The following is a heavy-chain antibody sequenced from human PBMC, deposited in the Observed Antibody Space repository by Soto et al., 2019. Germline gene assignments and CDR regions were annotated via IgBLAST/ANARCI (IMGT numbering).Heavy chain of an antibody. Sequence: EVQLLESGGGLVQPGGSLRLSCAASGCTLSSYAMSWVRQAPGKGLEWVSAISGSGGSTYYADSVKGRFTISRDNSKNTLYLQMNSLRAEDTAVYYCAKDRGVGAQPHLFDYWGQGTLVTVSS. V-gene: IGHV3-23*01. CDR3: AKDRGVGAQPHLFDY. J-gene: IGHJ4*02. CDR2: ISGSGGST. CDR1: GCTLSSYA. D-gene: IGHD1-26*01.